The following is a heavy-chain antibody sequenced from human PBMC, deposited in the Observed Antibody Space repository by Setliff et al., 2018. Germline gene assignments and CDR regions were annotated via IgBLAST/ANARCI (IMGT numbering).Heavy chain of an antibody. CDR3: ARWRVRDSGYYPRLSYMDV. J-gene: IGHJ6*03. CDR1: GESFSDSY. D-gene: IGHD3-22*01. CDR2: IYSSGST. Sequence: PSETLSLTCAVSGESFSDSYWSWIRQPPGKGLEWIGYIYSSGSTKYNPSLKSRVTISVDTSKNQFSLKLNSVTAADTAVYYCARWRVRDSGYYPRLSYMDVWGKGTTVTVSS. V-gene: IGHV4-4*08.